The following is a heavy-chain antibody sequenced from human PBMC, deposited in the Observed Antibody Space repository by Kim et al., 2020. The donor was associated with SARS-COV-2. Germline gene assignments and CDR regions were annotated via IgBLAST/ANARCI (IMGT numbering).Heavy chain of an antibody. J-gene: IGHJ3*02. CDR1: GFTVSSNY. V-gene: IGHV3-53*01. D-gene: IGHD6-19*01. Sequence: GGSLRLSCAASGFTVSSNYMSWVRQAPGKGLEWVSVIYSGGSTYYADSVKGRFTISRDNSKNTLYLQMNSLRAEDTAVYYCAREFVAGTLSSWTSAWGAFDIWGQGTMVTVSS. CDR2: IYSGGST. CDR3: AREFVAGTLSSWTSAWGAFDI.